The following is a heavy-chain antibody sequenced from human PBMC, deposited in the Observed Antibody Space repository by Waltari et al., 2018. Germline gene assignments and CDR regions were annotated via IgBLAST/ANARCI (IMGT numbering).Heavy chain of an antibody. CDR2: IYSGGSST. D-gene: IGHD3-3*01. CDR1: GFTFSSYA. J-gene: IGHJ4*02. V-gene: IGHV3-23*03. Sequence: EVQLLESGGGLVQPGGYLRLSCAASGFTFSSYAMSWVRQAPGKGLEWVSVIYSGGSSTYYSDSVKGRFTISRDNAKNTLYLQMNSLRAEDTAVYYCAKEAYYDFWSGYYSAGYFDYWGQGTLVTVSS. CDR3: AKEAYYDFWSGYYSAGYFDY.